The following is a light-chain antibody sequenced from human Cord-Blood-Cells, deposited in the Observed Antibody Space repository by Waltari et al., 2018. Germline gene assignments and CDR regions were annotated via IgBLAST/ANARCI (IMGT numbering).Light chain of an antibody. CDR2: EGS. J-gene: IGLJ3*02. CDR3: CSYAGSSTWV. Sequence: SALTQPAPASGSPGQSITISCTGTSSDVGSYNLVSCYQQHPGKAPKLMIYEGSKRPSGVSNRFSGSKSGNTASLTISGLQAEDEADYYCCSYAGSSTWVFGGGTKLTVL. CDR1: SSDVGSYNL. V-gene: IGLV2-23*01.